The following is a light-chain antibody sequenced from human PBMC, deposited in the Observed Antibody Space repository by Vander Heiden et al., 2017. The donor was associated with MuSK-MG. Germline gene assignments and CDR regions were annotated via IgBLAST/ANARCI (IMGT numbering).Light chain of an antibody. J-gene: IGKJ2*02. CDR3: QQSYSTRCT. V-gene: IGKV1-39*01. CDR2: AAS. CDR1: QNIMSY. Sequence: DIQSTQSPSSLSASVGDRVTITCRASQNIMSYLNWYEQKPGKAPNLLIYAASSLQSGVPSRFSGSGSGTDFTLTISSLQPEDSATYFCQQSYSTRCTFGQGTKLEIK.